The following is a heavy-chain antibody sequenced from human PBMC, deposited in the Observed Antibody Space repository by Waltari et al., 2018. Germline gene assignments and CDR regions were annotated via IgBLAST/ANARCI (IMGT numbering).Heavy chain of an antibody. V-gene: IGHV4-39*01. D-gene: IGHD6-19*01. CDR2: IYYSGST. CDR3: ARRDQWLVQGGAYYGMDV. J-gene: IGHJ6*02. Sequence: GGSISSSSYYWGWIRQPPGKGLEWIGSIYYSGSTYYNPSLKSRVTISVDTSKNQFSLKLSSVTAADTAVYYCARRDQWLVQGGAYYGMDVWGQGTTVTVSS. CDR1: GGSISSSSYY.